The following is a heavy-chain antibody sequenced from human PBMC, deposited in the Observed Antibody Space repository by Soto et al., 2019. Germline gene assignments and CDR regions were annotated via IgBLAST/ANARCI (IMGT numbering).Heavy chain of an antibody. J-gene: IGHJ4*02. CDR1: GFTFSDHY. CDR2: TRKKANSYTT. V-gene: IGHV3-72*01. Sequence: EVQLVESGGGLVQPGVSLRLSCAASGFTFSDHYIDCVRQAPGKGLEWVGRTRKKANSYTTEYAASVKGRFTISRDESNNSLYLPMDSLKTEDTAVYYCARSGSSTSCYAYWGQGTLVTVSP. CDR3: ARSGSSTSCYAY. D-gene: IGHD2-2*01.